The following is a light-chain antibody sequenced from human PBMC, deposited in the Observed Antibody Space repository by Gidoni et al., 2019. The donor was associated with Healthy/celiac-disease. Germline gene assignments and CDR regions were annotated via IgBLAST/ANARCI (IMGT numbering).Light chain of an antibody. CDR1: QSISSY. J-gene: IGKJ4*01. Sequence: DIEKTQSPSSLSASVGDRVTITCRASQSISSYLNWYQQKPGKAPKLLIYAASSLQSGVPSRFSGSGSGTDFTLTISSLQPEDFATYYCQQCYSTPLTFGGGTKVEIK. CDR2: AAS. CDR3: QQCYSTPLT. V-gene: IGKV1-39*01.